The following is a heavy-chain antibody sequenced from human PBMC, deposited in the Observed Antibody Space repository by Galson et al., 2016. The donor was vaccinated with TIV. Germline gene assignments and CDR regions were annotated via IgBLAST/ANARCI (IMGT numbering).Heavy chain of an antibody. CDR2: IIPIIGII. V-gene: IGHV1-69*04. Sequence: SVKVSCKASGGTFIRYAITWVRQAPGQGLEWMGRIIPIIGIINYAQNFQGRVTITADQFTSTVYMELSSLRSEDTAVYYCARPRGDSDGYYPPLDYWGQGTLVTVAS. J-gene: IGHJ4*02. CDR1: GGTFIRYA. CDR3: ARPRGDSDGYYPPLDY. D-gene: IGHD3-22*01.